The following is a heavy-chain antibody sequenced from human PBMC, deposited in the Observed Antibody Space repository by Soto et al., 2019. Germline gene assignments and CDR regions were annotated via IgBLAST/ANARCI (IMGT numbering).Heavy chain of an antibody. CDR2: IFWDDDK. V-gene: IGHV2-5*02. CDR1: GFSLSTSGMG. D-gene: IGHD6-13*01. J-gene: IGHJ4*02. CDR3: AHSGRYTSSGYFNTFHY. Sequence: QITLKESGPSLVKPTQTLTLTCTFSGFSLSTSGMGVGWIRQPPGKALEWLALIFWDDDKRHSPSLKSRLTITKDTSKNQVVLTMPNMDPADTATYYCAHSGRYTSSGYFNTFHYWGQGTLVTVSS.